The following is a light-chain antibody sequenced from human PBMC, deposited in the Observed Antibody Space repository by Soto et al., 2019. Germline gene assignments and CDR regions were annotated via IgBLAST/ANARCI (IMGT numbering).Light chain of an antibody. Sequence: EVVLTQSPATLSSSPGESVTLSCRASQNIDTYLAWYQQRPGQAPRLLIYDASYRAVGIPSRFSGSGSGTDFTLTISSLEPEDFAIYHCQQRRDWPLTFGGGTKVEI. J-gene: IGKJ4*01. V-gene: IGKV3-11*01. CDR1: QNIDTY. CDR3: QQRRDWPLT. CDR2: DAS.